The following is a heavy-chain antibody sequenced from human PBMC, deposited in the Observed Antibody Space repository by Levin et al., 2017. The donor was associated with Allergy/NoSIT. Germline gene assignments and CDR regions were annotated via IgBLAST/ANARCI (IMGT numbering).Heavy chain of an antibody. CDR1: GGSISSSNW. Sequence: SETLSLTCAVSGGSISSSNWWSWVRQPPGKGLEWIGEIYHSGSTNYNPSLKSRVTISVDKSKNQFSLKLSSVTAADTAVYYCARDPLNCSSTSCSDAFDSWGQGTMVTVSS. CDR3: ARDPLNCSSTSCSDAFDS. J-gene: IGHJ3*02. CDR2: IYHSGST. D-gene: IGHD2-2*01. V-gene: IGHV4-4*02.